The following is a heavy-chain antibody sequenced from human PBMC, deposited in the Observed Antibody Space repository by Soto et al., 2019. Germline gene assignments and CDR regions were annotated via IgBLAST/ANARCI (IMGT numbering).Heavy chain of an antibody. D-gene: IGHD3-16*01. CDR3: ANTDFDSLGAPDI. J-gene: IGHJ3*02. CDR1: GFSFSNFA. V-gene: IGHV3-30*18. Sequence: QVQLVESGGGVVQPGRSLRLSCAASGFSFSNFAMHWVRQPPGKGLEWVAIISYDGRNKYCADSVKGRFTISRDNSKNTLYLQMDSLRPEDTAVYYCANTDFDSLGAPDIWGQGTMVTVSS. CDR2: ISYDGRNK.